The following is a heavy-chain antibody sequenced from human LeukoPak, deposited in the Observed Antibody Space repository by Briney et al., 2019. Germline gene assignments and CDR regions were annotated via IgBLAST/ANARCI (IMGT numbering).Heavy chain of an antibody. D-gene: IGHD3-16*02. CDR3: ARVRLAGVIPPYYFDY. J-gene: IGHJ4*02. CDR2: IIPIFGTA. V-gene: IGHV1-69*13. CDR1: GGTFSSYA. Sequence: GASVKVSCKASGGTFSSYAISWVRQAPGQGLEWMGGIIPIFGTANYAQKFQGRVTITADESTSTAYMELSSLRSEDTAVYYCARVRLAGVIPPYYFDYWGQGTLVTVSS.